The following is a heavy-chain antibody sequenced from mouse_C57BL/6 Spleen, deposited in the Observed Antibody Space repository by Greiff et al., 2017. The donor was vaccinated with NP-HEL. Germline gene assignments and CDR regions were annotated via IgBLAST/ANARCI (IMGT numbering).Heavy chain of an antibody. CDR1: GYSFTDYN. CDR3: ARWRETAQALDY. V-gene: IGHV1-39*01. Sequence: VQLQQSGPELVKPGASVKISCKASGYSFTDYNMNWVKQSTGKSLEWIGEINPNYGTTSYNQKFKGKATLTVDKSSSTAYMQLNSLTSEDAAVYYCARWRETAQALDYWGQGTTLTVSS. J-gene: IGHJ2*01. D-gene: IGHD3-2*02. CDR2: INPNYGTT.